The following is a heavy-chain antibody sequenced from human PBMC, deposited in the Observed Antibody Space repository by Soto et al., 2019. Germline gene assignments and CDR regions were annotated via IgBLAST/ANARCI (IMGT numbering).Heavy chain of an antibody. CDR1: GYTFTSYG. J-gene: IGHJ4*02. CDR2: ISAYNGNT. Sequence: ASVKVSCKASGYTFTSYGNSCVRQAPGQGLEWMGWISAYNGNTNYAQKLQGRVTMTTDTSTSTAYMELRSLRSDDTAVYYCARDKFYDFWSGFGYWGQGTLVTVS. CDR3: ARDKFYDFWSGFGY. V-gene: IGHV1-18*01. D-gene: IGHD3-3*01.